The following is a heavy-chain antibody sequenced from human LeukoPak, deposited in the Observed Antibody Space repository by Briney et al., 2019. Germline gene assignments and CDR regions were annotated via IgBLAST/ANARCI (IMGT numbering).Heavy chain of an antibody. Sequence: GGSLRLSCAASGFTFRSYGMSWVRQAPGKGLEWVSAISGSGGSTYYADSVKGRFTISRDNSKNTLYLQMNSLRAEDTAVYYCAAWTYYYDSSGYYYGYYFDYWGQGTLVTVSS. V-gene: IGHV3-23*01. D-gene: IGHD3-22*01. CDR1: GFTFRSYG. CDR3: AAWTYYYDSSGYYYGYYFDY. CDR2: ISGSGGST. J-gene: IGHJ4*02.